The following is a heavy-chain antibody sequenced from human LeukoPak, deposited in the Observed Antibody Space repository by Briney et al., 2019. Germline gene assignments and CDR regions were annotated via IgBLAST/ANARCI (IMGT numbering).Heavy chain of an antibody. CDR2: INPNSGGT. V-gene: IGHV1-2*02. Sequence: ASVKVSCKASGYTFTGYYMHWVRQAPGQGLEWMGWINPNSGGTNYAQKFQGRVTMTRDTSISTAYMELSSLRSEDTAVYYCARVSSSWYGASCDIWGQGTMVTVSS. D-gene: IGHD6-13*01. CDR3: ARVSSSWYGASCDI. CDR1: GYTFTGYY. J-gene: IGHJ3*02.